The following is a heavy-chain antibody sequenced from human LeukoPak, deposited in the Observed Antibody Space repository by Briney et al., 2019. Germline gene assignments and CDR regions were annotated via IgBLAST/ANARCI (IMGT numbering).Heavy chain of an antibody. CDR3: AREAVEMATAFDY. CDR2: ISSSGSTI. V-gene: IGHV3-11*04. D-gene: IGHD5-24*01. CDR1: GFTFSDYY. J-gene: IGHJ4*02. Sequence: GGSLRLSCVVSGFTFSDYYMSWIRQAPGKGLEWVSYISSSGSTIYYADSVKGRFTISRDNSKNTLYLQMNSLRAEDTAVYYCAREAVEMATAFDYWGQGTLVTVSS.